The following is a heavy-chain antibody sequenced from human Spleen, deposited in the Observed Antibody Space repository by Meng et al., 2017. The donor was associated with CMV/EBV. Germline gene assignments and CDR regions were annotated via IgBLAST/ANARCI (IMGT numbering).Heavy chain of an antibody. J-gene: IGHJ4*02. CDR1: GFTVSSSY. Sequence: GGSLRLFCAASGFTVSSSYMNWVRQAPGKGLEWVSVIYNDGSTHYADAVKGRFTISRDNSKNTLYLQMKSLRVEDTAVYYCAGVWDGGSAYSDYWGQGTLVTVSS. CDR2: IYNDGST. D-gene: IGHD2-15*01. V-gene: IGHV3-53*01. CDR3: AGVWDGGSAYSDY.